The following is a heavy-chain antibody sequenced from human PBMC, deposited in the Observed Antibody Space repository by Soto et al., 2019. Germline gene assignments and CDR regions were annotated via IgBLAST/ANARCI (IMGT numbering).Heavy chain of an antibody. D-gene: IGHD2-2*01. CDR2: IYHSGNT. Sequence: SATLTLPCAVSGGPFSSGGYPWSWIRQPPGKGLEWIGYIYHSGNTYYDPSLKSRVTISVDRSKNQFSLKLSSVTAADTAVYYCARVPDRWGQGTLVTVSS. J-gene: IGHJ5*02. V-gene: IGHV4-30-2*01. CDR1: GGPFSSGGYP. CDR3: ARVPDR.